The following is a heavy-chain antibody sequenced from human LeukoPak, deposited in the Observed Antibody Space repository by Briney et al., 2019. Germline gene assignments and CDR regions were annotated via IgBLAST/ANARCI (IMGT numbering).Heavy chain of an antibody. J-gene: IGHJ4*02. CDR2: VSSGFHA. V-gene: IGHV3-13*01. CDR3: VREARGYHYTYFDY. CDR1: GFTLGSHD. D-gene: IGHD5-18*01. Sequence: PGGSLRLSCTASGFTLGSHDMHWVRQIPGQGLEWVAAVSSGFHAFFADSVQGRFTVSREYARNSLYLQMNSLRAGDTAVYYCVREARGYHYTYFDYWGQGTLVTVSS.